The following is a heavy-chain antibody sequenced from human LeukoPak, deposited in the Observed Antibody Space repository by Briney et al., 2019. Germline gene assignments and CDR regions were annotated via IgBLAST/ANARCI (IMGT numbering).Heavy chain of an antibody. CDR3: ARASAVVAASFSGYYYYMDV. D-gene: IGHD2-15*01. V-gene: IGHV3-23*01. CDR1: GFTFSNYA. CDR2: ISGSGGST. J-gene: IGHJ6*03. Sequence: GGSLRLSCAASGFTFSNYAMSWVRQAPGKGLEWVSAISGSGGSTYYADSVKGRFTISRDNSKNTLYLQMNSLRAEDTAVYYCARASAVVAASFSGYYYYMDVWGKGTTVTVSS.